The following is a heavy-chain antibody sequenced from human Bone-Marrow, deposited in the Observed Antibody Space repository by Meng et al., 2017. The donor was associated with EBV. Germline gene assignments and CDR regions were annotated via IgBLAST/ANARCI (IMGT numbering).Heavy chain of an antibody. J-gene: IGHJ4*02. CDR1: GGTFNSDA. CDR2: LIPMSGAP. V-gene: IGHV1-69*01. D-gene: IGHD3-10*01. CDR3: ASESGRGFTPDY. Sequence: VKVWEYGAEVKKPGCSVKVSCWASGGTFNSDAVSWVRQAPGQGLEWMGGLIPMSGAPHYAQKFQGRVTITADESTSTHYMDLSNLRSDDTAMYYCASESGRGFTPDYWGQGTLVTVSS.